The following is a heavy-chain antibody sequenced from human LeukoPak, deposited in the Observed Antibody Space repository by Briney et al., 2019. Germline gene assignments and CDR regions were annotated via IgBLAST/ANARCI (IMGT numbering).Heavy chain of an antibody. CDR2: FGGDGGST. Sequence: GESLRLSCAASGFTFDDYAMHWVRQAPGTGLEWFSLFGGDGGSTYYADSVKGRFTISRDNSKNSLYLQMNSLRTEDTALYYCAKGPNPYCSSTSCYAPWGQGTLVTVSS. D-gene: IGHD2-2*01. J-gene: IGHJ5*02. CDR1: GFTFDDYA. CDR3: AKGPNPYCSSTSCYAP. V-gene: IGHV3-43*02.